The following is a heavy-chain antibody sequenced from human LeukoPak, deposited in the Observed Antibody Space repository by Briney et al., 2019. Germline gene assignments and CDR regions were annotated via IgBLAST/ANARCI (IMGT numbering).Heavy chain of an antibody. V-gene: IGHV3-33*06. CDR2: IWNDGSYK. D-gene: IGHD6-13*01. J-gene: IGHJ4*02. CDR3: AKVVQYTASTGTGLDY. CDR1: GFTFFNYG. Sequence: GSLRLSCAASGFTFFNYGMHWVRQAPGKGLDWVAVIWNDGSYKYYADPVKGRFTISRDNPKNTLYLQMNSLRAEDTAIYYCAKVVQYTASTGTGLDYWGQGTLVTVSS.